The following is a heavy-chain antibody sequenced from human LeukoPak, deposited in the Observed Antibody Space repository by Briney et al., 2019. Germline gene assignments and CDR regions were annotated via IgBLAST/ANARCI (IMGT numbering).Heavy chain of an antibody. D-gene: IGHD3-10*01. CDR3: AGDFGSGSYRFDY. J-gene: IGHJ4*02. CDR2: IYHSGTT. Sequence: SETLSLTCAVSGVSTSSGDYSWSWLRQPPGKGLEWIGYIYHSGTTYYNPSLKSRGTISLDRSKNQFSLKLTSVTAADTAVYYCAGDFGSGSYRFDYWGQGTLVTVSS. CDR1: GVSTSSGDYS. V-gene: IGHV4-30-2*01.